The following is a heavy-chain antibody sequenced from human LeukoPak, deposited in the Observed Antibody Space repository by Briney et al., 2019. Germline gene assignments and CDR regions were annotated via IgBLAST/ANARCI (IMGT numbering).Heavy chain of an antibody. V-gene: IGHV1-2*02. J-gene: IGHJ6*03. CDR1: GYTFTGYY. D-gene: IGHD4-17*01. Sequence: ASVKVSCKASGYTFTGYYMHWVRQAPGQRLEWMGWINPNSGGTNYAQKFQGRVTMTRDTSISTAYMELSRLRSDDTAVYYCARVVDYGDYGYYYYYMDVWGKGTTVTVSS. CDR3: ARVVDYGDYGYYYYYMDV. CDR2: INPNSGGT.